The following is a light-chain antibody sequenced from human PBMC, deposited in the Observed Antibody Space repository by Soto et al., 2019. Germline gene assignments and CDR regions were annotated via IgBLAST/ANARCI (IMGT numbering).Light chain of an antibody. J-gene: IGKJ1*01. CDR3: HQYNGYSTWS. Sequence: IEKTRTPWTLPAHEEDKVAITGRFSQSISRWLAWYQQKPGKAPKVLIWDASSLQRGVPSRFSGSGSGTEFTLTIRYLQPVDFASYYCHQYNGYSTWSLGQGTKVDIK. CDR1: QSISRW. CDR2: DAS. V-gene: IGKV1-5*01.